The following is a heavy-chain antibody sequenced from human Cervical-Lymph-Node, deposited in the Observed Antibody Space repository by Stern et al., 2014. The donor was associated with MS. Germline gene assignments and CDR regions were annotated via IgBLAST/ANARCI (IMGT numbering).Heavy chain of an antibody. D-gene: IGHD3-16*01. CDR3: ARSDRLWGSFDY. CDR2: IHYSGST. CDR1: GGSISGVGYY. V-gene: IGHV4-31*03. J-gene: IGHJ4*02. Sequence: VQLQESGPGLVKPSQTLSLTCTVSGGSISGVGYYWSWIRQHPGKGLEWIGYIHYSGSTYYNPSLRSRVTISVDTSKNQFSLRLNSVTAADTALYYCARSDRLWGSFDYWGQGTLVTVSS.